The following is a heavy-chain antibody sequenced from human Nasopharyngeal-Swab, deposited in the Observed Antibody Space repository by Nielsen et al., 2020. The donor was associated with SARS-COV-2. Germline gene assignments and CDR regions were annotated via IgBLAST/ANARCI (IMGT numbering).Heavy chain of an antibody. CDR1: GASITDNNYY. J-gene: IGHJ4*02. D-gene: IGHD3-22*01. CDR3: ARHSRVTTVVVVTLFDY. V-gene: IGHV4-39*01. Sequence: SETLSLTCTVSGASITDNNYYWAWIRQPPGKGLEWIGSITYRGPTFYNPSLKSRVSISVDASQNQFSLYLWSVTAADTAVFYCARHSRVTTVVVVTLFDYWGRGSLVTVSS. CDR2: ITYRGPT.